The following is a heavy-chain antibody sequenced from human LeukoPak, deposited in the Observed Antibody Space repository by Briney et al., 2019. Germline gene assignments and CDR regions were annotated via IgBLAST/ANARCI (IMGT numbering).Heavy chain of an antibody. Sequence: SETLSLTCTVSGGSISSSSYYWGWIRQPPGKGLEWIGEINHSGSTNYNPSLKSRVTISVDTSKNQFSLKLSSVTAADTAVYYCASGSGMVLGYWGQGTLVTVSS. CDR1: GGSISSSSYY. CDR2: INHSGST. CDR3: ASGSGMVLGY. J-gene: IGHJ4*02. D-gene: IGHD3-10*01. V-gene: IGHV4-39*07.